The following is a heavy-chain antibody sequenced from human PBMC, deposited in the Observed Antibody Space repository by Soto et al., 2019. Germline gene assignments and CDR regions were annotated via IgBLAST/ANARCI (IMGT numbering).Heavy chain of an antibody. D-gene: IGHD4-17*01. CDR1: GGSFSGYY. Sequence: SETLSLTCAVYGGSFSGYYWSWIRQPPGKGLEWIGEINHSGSTNYNPSLKSRVTISVDTSKNQFSLKLSSVTAADTAVYYCARWGYGDAQNWGQGTLVTVSS. CDR3: ARWGYGDAQN. V-gene: IGHV4-34*01. J-gene: IGHJ4*02. CDR2: INHSGST.